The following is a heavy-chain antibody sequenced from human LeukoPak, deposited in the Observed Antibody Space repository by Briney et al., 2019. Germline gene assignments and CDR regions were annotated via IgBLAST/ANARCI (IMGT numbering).Heavy chain of an antibody. CDR3: ARDTGISGYIDY. CDR1: GYTFTSYY. J-gene: IGHJ4*02. Sequence: ASVKVSCKASGYTFTSYYMHWVRQAPGQGLEWMGIINPSGGSTNSAQKFQGRVTMTRDTSTSTVYMELSSLRSEDTAVYYCARDTGISGYIDYWGQGTPVTVSS. D-gene: IGHD6-13*01. CDR2: INPSGGST. V-gene: IGHV1-46*01.